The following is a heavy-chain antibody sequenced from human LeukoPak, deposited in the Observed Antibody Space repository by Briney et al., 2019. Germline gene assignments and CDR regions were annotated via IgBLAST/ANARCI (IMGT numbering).Heavy chain of an antibody. J-gene: IGHJ4*02. CDR3: ARQCYYDTSVYYLRPFDS. V-gene: IGHV3-48*01. CDR2: ISSSSSTI. Sequence: GGSLRLSCAASGFTFSSHSVNWVRQAPGKGLEWVSYISSSSSTIYYADSVKGRFTISRDNAKNSLYLQMNSLRAEGTAVYYCARQCYYDTSVYYLRPFDSWGQGTLVTVSS. D-gene: IGHD3-22*01. CDR1: GFTFSSHS.